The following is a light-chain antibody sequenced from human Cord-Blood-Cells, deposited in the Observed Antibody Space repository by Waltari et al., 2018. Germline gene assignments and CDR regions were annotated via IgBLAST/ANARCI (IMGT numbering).Light chain of an antibody. Sequence: QAVLTQPSSLSASPGASASLTCPLRSGINFGTYRIYWYQQKPGSPPQYLLRYKSDSDKQQGSGVPSRFSGSKDASANAGILLISGLQSEDEADYYCMIWHSSAVVFGGGTKLTVL. CDR1: SGINFGTYR. CDR3: MIWHSSAVV. CDR2: YKSDSDK. J-gene: IGLJ2*01. V-gene: IGLV5-45*03.